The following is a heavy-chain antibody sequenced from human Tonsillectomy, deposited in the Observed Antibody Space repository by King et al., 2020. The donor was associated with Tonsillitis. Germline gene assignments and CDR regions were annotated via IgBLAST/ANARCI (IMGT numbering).Heavy chain of an antibody. Sequence: VQLQESGPGLLKPSETLYLTCNVSGYAISSGHFWGWIRQSPEKGLEWSGIISRSGETHHSPSLKSRVSMSVDTSRNRFSLNLNSVTAADMGKYYCARVYCSGGGCYSLDYWGQGTLVIVSS. CDR1: GYAISSGHF. CDR2: ISRSGET. CDR3: ARVYCSGGGCYSLDY. V-gene: IGHV4-38-2*02. J-gene: IGHJ4*02. D-gene: IGHD2-15*01.